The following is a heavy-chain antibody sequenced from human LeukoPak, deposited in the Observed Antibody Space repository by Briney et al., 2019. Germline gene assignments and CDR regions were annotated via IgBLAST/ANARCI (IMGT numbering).Heavy chain of an antibody. D-gene: IGHD5-18*01. CDR2: IYPADSDT. J-gene: IGHJ4*02. V-gene: IGHV5-51*01. CDR3: ARGDTTMVPGYFDY. CDR1: GYMFTHYW. Sequence: GESLKISCKGSGYMFTHYWIAWVRQMPGKGLEWMGIIYPADSDTRYNPSFQGQVTISADKSISTAYLQWSSLKASDTAMYYCARGDTTMVPGYFDYWGQGTLVTVSS.